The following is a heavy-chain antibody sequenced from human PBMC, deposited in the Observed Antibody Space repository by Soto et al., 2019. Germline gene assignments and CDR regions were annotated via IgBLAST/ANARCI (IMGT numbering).Heavy chain of an antibody. J-gene: IGHJ6*02. CDR3: TKQKGDSRTYNGMDV. CDR2: INPSGGST. CDR1: GYTFTSYY. V-gene: IGHV1-46*01. D-gene: IGHD2-21*02. Sequence: GASVKVSCKASGYTFTSYYMHWVRQAPGQGLEWMGIINPSGGSTSYAQKFQGRVTMTRDTSTSTVSLQLNSVTPEDTAVYYCTKQKGDSRTYNGMDVWGQGTTVTVSS.